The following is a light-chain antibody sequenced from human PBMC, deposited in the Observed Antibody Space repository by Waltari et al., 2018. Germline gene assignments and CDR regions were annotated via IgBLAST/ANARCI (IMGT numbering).Light chain of an antibody. J-gene: IGLJ3*02. V-gene: IGLV2-14*03. CDR2: DVN. CDR3: NSYTTSSTRV. Sequence: QSALTQPASVSGSPGQSITISCTGTSSDVGGYDYVSWYQQHPDKAPKLLIYDVNNRPSWVSSRLSGSQSGNTASLTISGLQAEDEADYYCNSYTTSSTRVFGGGTKLTVL. CDR1: SSDVGGYDY.